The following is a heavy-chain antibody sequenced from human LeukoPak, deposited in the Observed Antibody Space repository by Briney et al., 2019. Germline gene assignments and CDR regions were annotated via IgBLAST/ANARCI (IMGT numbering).Heavy chain of an antibody. J-gene: IGHJ4*02. CDR3: AAKYSGKRAFDY. D-gene: IGHD1-26*01. V-gene: IGHV3-23*01. CDR2: ISGSGGNT. Sequence: PGGSLRLSCAASGFTFSSYAMTWVRQAPGKGLEWVSGISGSGGNTYHADSVKGRFTISRDNSKNTLFLQMNSLRAEDTAIYYCAAKYSGKRAFDYWGQGTLVTVSS. CDR1: GFTFSSYA.